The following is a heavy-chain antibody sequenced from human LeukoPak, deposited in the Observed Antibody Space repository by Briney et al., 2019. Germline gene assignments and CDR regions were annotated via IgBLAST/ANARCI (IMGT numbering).Heavy chain of an antibody. J-gene: IGHJ4*02. Sequence: PSQTPSLTCAVSGGSISSGGYSWSWIRQPPGKGLEWIGYIYHSGSTYYNPSLKSRVTISVDRSKNQFSLKLSSVTAADTAVYYCARGRGSGSYYNGPRYDYWGQGTLVTVSS. D-gene: IGHD3-10*01. V-gene: IGHV4-30-2*01. CDR2: IYHSGST. CDR3: ARGRGSGSYYNGPRYDY. CDR1: GGSISSGGYS.